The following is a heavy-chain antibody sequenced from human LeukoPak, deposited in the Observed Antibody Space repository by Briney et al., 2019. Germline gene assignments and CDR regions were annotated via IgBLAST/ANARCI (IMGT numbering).Heavy chain of an antibody. CDR3: ARDRGYSGYDWYY. J-gene: IGHJ4*02. D-gene: IGHD5-12*01. CDR2: VYSGGST. CDR1: GFTVSSNY. V-gene: IGHV3-53*05. Sequence: GGSLRLSCAASGFTVSSNYMSWVRQAPGKGLEWVSVVYSGGSTYYADSVKGRFTISRDNSKNTLYLQMNSLRAEDTAVYYCARDRGYSGYDWYYWGQGTLVTVSS.